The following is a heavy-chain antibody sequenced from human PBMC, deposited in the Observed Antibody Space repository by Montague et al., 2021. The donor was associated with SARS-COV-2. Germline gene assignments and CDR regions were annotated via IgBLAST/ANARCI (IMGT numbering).Heavy chain of an antibody. CDR2: IYYSGST. Sequence: SETLSLTCTVSGGSISSNYWNWIRQPPGRGLEWIGYIYYSGSTNYNPSLESRVTISADTSKNHFSLKLRSVTAADTAVYYCAREISEPCYFDYWGQGTLVTVSS. D-gene: IGHD1-26*01. CDR1: GGSISSNY. CDR3: AREISEPCYFDY. V-gene: IGHV4-59*01. J-gene: IGHJ4*02.